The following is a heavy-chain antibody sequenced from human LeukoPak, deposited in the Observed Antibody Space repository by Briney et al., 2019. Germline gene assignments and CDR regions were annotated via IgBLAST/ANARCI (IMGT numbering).Heavy chain of an antibody. J-gene: IGHJ3*02. CDR1: GFTVSYYW. Sequence: GGSLRLSCAASGFTVSYYWMHWVRQAPGKGLVWVSRINSDGSSASYADSVKGRFTISRDNAKNTLYLQMNSLRDEDTAVYYCARKLGYCSGGTCYTPSRNAFDIWGQGTMVTVSS. CDR3: ARKLGYCSGGTCYTPSRNAFDI. V-gene: IGHV3-74*01. D-gene: IGHD2-15*01. CDR2: INSDGSSA.